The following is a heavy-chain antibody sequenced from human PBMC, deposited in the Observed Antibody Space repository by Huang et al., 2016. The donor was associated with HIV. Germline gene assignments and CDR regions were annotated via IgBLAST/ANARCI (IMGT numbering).Heavy chain of an antibody. J-gene: IGHJ6*02. CDR3: AREHSRSHLGYYYYYGMDV. CDR1: GYTFTGYY. Sequence: QVQLVQSGAEVKKPGASVKVSCKASGYTFTGYYMNWVRQAPGQGLEGMGWINPHSGGTTYAQGVQGRVTRTRDTSIRTAYMELSRLRSDDTAVYYCAREHSRSHLGYYYYYGMDVWGQGTTVTVSS. V-gene: IGHV1-2*02. CDR2: INPHSGGT. D-gene: IGHD6-6*01.